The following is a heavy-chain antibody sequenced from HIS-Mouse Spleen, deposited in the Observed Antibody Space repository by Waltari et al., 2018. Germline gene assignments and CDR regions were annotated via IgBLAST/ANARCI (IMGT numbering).Heavy chain of an antibody. J-gene: IGHJ4*02. CDR1: GYTFTGYY. D-gene: IGHD2-15*01. Sequence: QVQLVQSGAEVKKPGASVKVSCKASGYTFTGYYMHWVRQAPGQGLEWMGWINPKSGGTNYAQKFQGRVTMTRDTSISTAYMELSRLRSDDTAVYYCARLRSEKDYWGQGTLVTVSS. CDR3: ARLRSEKDY. CDR2: INPKSGGT. V-gene: IGHV1-2*02.